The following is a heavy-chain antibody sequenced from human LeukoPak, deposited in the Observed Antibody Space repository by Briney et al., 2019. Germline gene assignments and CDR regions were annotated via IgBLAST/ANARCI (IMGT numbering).Heavy chain of an antibody. J-gene: IGHJ6*02. CDR1: GFTVSSNY. D-gene: IGHD6-25*01. CDR2: IYSGGST. Sequence: PGGSLRLSCAASGFTVSSNYMSWARQAPGKGLEWVSVIYSGGSTYYADSVKGRFTISRDNSKNTLYLQMNSLRAEDTAVYYCASGGSYYYYGMDVWGQGTTVTVSS. V-gene: IGHV3-53*01. CDR3: ASGGSYYYYGMDV.